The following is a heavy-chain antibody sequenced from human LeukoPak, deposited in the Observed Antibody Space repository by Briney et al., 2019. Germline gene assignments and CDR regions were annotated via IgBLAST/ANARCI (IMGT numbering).Heavy chain of an antibody. CDR1: GGSISSGGYY. J-gene: IGHJ4*02. V-gene: IGHV4-31*03. D-gene: IGHD3-10*01. CDR2: IYYSGST. CDR3: ARAMVRGWFDY. Sequence: SETLSLTCTVSGGSISSGGYYWSWIRQHPGKGLEWIGYIYYSGSTYYNPSLKSRVIISVDTSKNQFSLKLSSVTAADTAVYYCARAMVRGWFDYWGQGTLVTVSS.